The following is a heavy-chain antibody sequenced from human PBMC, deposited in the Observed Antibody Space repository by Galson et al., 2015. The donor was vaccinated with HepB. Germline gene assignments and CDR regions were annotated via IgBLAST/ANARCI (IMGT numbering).Heavy chain of an antibody. Sequence: PALVKPTQTLTLTCTFSGFSLTTTGMCVSWIRQPPGKALEWLARLDWDDDKFYTTSLKTRLTISKDTPRNQVGLRMTNMDPVDTATYFCARIATTVTSSGGLDSWGQGILVTVSS. CDR2: LDWDDDK. J-gene: IGHJ4*02. D-gene: IGHD3-10*01. CDR3: ARIATTVTSSGGLDS. CDR1: GFSLTTTGMC. V-gene: IGHV2-70*17.